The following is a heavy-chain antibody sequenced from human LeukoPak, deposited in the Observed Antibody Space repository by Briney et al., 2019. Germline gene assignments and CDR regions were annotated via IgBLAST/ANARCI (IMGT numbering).Heavy chain of an antibody. CDR2: IYYSGST. CDR1: GGSFSGYY. J-gene: IGHJ6*02. D-gene: IGHD6-13*01. Sequence: PSETLSLTCAVYGGSFSGYYWSWIRQPPGKGLEWIGYIYYSGSTNYNPSLKSRVTISVDTSKNQFSLKLSSVTAADTAVYYCARTYSSSWLVAYGMDVWGQGTTVTVSS. CDR3: ARTYSSSWLVAYGMDV. V-gene: IGHV4-59*08.